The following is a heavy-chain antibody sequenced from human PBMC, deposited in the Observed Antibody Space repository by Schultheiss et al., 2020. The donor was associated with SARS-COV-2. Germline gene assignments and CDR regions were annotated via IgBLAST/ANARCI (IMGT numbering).Heavy chain of an antibody. V-gene: IGHV3-48*03. CDR3: ARDRAGTAMVTDYFDY. J-gene: IGHJ4*02. CDR2: ISSSGSTI. Sequence: GESLKISCAASGFTFSSYEMNWVRQAPGKGLEWVSYISSSGSTIYYADSVKGRFTISRDNAKNSLYLQMNSLRAEDTAVYYCARDRAGTAMVTDYFDYWGQGTLVTVSS. D-gene: IGHD5-18*01. CDR1: GFTFSSYE.